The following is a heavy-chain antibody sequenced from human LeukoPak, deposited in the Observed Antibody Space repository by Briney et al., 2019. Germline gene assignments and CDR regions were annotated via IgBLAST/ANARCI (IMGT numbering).Heavy chain of an antibody. V-gene: IGHV3-21*01. J-gene: IGHJ4*02. CDR1: GFTFSSYS. Sequence: GGSLRLSCAASGFTFSSYSMNWVRQAPGKGLEWVSSISSSSSYIYYADSVKGRFTISRDNAKNSLYLQMNSLRAEDTAVYYCAREKSVVVVPAAMAYWGQGTLVTVSS. D-gene: IGHD2-2*01. CDR2: ISSSSSYI. CDR3: AREKSVVVVPAAMAY.